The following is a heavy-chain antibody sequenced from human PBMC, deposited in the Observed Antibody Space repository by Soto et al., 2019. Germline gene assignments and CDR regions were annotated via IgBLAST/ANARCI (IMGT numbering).Heavy chain of an antibody. Sequence: SETLSLTCAVYGGSFSGYYWSWIRQPPGKGLEWIGEINHSGSTNYNPSLKSRVTISVDTSKNQFSLKLSSVTAADTAVYYCAREPEYDFWSGYYGAFDTWAQGTMVTVSS. CDR2: INHSGST. V-gene: IGHV4-34*01. D-gene: IGHD3-3*01. J-gene: IGHJ3*02. CDR3: AREPEYDFWSGYYGAFDT. CDR1: GGSFSGYY.